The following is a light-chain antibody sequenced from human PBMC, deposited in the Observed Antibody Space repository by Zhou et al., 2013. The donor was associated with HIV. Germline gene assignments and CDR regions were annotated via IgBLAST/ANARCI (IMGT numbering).Light chain of an antibody. CDR1: QSVSSY. CDR3: QQYHNRPPALT. Sequence: EIVLTQSPATLSLSPGERATLSCRASQSVSSYLAWYQQKPGQAPRLLIYGASSRATGIPDRFSGSGSGTDFTLTISRLEPEDFAVYYCQQYHNRPPALTFGGGTKVEIK. J-gene: IGKJ4*01. CDR2: GAS. V-gene: IGKV3-11*01.